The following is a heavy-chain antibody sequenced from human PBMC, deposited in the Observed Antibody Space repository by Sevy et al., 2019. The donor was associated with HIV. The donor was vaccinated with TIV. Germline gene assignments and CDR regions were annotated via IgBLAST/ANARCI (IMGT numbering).Heavy chain of an antibody. Sequence: GGSLRLSCAASGFTFSSYSMNWVRQAPGKGLEWVSYISSSSSTIYYANSVKGRFTISRDNAKNSLYLQMNSLRAEDTAVYYCARAGAYSGSYVNYWGQGTLVTVSS. D-gene: IGHD1-26*01. CDR1: GFTFSSYS. V-gene: IGHV3-48*01. CDR3: ARAGAYSGSYVNY. J-gene: IGHJ4*02. CDR2: ISSSSSTI.